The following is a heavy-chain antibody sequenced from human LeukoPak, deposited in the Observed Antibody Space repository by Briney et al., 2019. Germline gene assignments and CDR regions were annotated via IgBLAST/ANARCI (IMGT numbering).Heavy chain of an antibody. Sequence: GGSLRLSCAASGFTFSNYAMSWVRQAPGKGLEWVSAISGSDGSTYYADSVKGRFTISRDNSKNTLYLQMNSLRAEDTAVYYCAKGLLAYCSGGSCYLFDYWGQGTLVTVSS. CDR1: GFTFSNYA. J-gene: IGHJ4*02. CDR3: AKGLLAYCSGGSCYLFDY. CDR2: ISGSDGST. V-gene: IGHV3-23*01. D-gene: IGHD2-15*01.